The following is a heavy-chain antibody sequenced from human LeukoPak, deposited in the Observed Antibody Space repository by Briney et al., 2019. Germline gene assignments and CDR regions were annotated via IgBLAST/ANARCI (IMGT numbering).Heavy chain of an antibody. CDR2: NYYSGST. D-gene: IGHD6-13*01. CDR3: ARVEYSSSWYPNYYYYYYMDV. V-gene: IGHV4-59*11. J-gene: IGHJ6*03. Sequence: PSETLSLTCTVSGGSISSHYWSWIRHPPGKALEWIGYNYYSGSTNYNPSLRSRVTISVDTSKNQFSLKLSSVTAADTAVYYCARVEYSSSWYPNYYYYYYMDVWGKGTTVTVSS. CDR1: GGSISSHY.